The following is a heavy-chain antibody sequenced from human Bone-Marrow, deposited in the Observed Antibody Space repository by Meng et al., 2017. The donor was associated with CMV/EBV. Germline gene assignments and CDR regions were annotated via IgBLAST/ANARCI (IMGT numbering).Heavy chain of an antibody. CDR1: GFTFSSYG. CDR2: IKQDGSEK. D-gene: IGHD3-3*01. V-gene: IGHV3-7*01. CDR3: ARDSEVWSGYYIEDYYYYGMDV. J-gene: IGHJ6*02. Sequence: GESLKISCAASGFTFSSYGMSWVRQAPGKGLEWVANIKQDGSEKYYVDSVKGRFTISRDNAKNSLYLQMNSLRAEDTAVYYCARDSEVWSGYYIEDYYYYGMDVWGQGTTVTVSS.